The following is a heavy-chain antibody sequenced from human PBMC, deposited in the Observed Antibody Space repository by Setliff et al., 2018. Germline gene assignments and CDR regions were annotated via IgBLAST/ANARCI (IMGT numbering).Heavy chain of an antibody. J-gene: IGHJ4*02. D-gene: IGHD2-2*01. CDR2: ISPHTGNT. Sequence: ASVKVSCKTSGYTFTAYGIAWVRQAPGQGLEWMGWISPHTGNTYYTPSRHGRVTLTTDTSTSTAYMELRSLGSDDTAVYYCSRLVRFCTRTSCQKLSGGEFWGQGTLVTVSS. CDR1: GYTFTAYG. V-gene: IGHV1-18*01. CDR3: SRLVRFCTRTSCQKLSGGEF.